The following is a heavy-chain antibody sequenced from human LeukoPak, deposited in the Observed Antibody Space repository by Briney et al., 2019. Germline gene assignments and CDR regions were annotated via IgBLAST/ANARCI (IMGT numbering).Heavy chain of an antibody. CDR1: GYTVTSYD. Sequence: ASVKVSCKASGYTVTSYDINWVRQATGHGLEWMGWMNPNSGNTGYAQKFQGRVTMTRNTSISTAYMELSSLRSEDTAVYYCARAVIRWLVPKLAFDIWGQGTMVTVSS. V-gene: IGHV1-8*01. CDR2: MNPNSGNT. D-gene: IGHD6-19*01. J-gene: IGHJ3*02. CDR3: ARAVIRWLVPKLAFDI.